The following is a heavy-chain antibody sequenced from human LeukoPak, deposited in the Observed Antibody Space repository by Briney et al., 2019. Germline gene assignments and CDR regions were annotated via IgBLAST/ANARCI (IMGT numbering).Heavy chain of an antibody. CDR2: ISSSSSYI. CDR3: ARMDPYGSGSYPYYLDY. CDR1: GFTFSSYS. Sequence: PGGSLRLSCAASGFTFSSYSMNWVRQAPGKGLEWVSSISSSSSYIYYADSVKGRFTISRDNAKNSLYLQMDSLRAEDTAVYYCARMDPYGSGSYPYYLDYWGQGTLVTVSS. D-gene: IGHD3-10*01. J-gene: IGHJ4*02. V-gene: IGHV3-21*01.